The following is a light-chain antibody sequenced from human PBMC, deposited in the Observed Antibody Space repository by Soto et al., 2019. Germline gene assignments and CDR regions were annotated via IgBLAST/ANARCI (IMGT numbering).Light chain of an antibody. CDR2: GAS. CDR1: QYISSN. J-gene: IGKJ1*01. CDR3: QQYNDWPRT. Sequence: EIVMTQSPVTLSVSPGGRATLSCRASQYISSNLAWYQQNPGQAPRLLIYGASTRATGIPARFSGSGSGIEFTLTISSLQSEDFAVYYCQQYNDWPRTFGQGTKVDIK. V-gene: IGKV3-15*01.